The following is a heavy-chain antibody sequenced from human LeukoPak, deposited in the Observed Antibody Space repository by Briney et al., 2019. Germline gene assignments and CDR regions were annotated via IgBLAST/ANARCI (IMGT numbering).Heavy chain of an antibody. J-gene: IGHJ4*02. V-gene: IGHV3-33*06. D-gene: IGHD3-22*01. CDR2: IWYDGSKQ. Sequence: GRSLRLSCAASGFTFSSYGMHWVRQAPGKGLEWVAFIWYDGSKQYYADSVKGRFTISRDNSKNTLYLQMYSLRAEDTAVYYCAKDLALYYYDSSGPDYWGQGTLVTVSS. CDR1: GFTFSSYG. CDR3: AKDLALYYYDSSGPDY.